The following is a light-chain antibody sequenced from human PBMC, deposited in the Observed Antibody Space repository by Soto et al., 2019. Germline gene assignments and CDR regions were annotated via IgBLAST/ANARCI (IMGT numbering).Light chain of an antibody. V-gene: IGKV3-15*01. CDR2: SAS. Sequence: ETMMTQSPSTLSVSPGERATLSCRASQGVGTKLGWYQHKPGQGPRLLIHSASTRAIGIPARFSGGGSGTEFTLTITSLQSEDFATYLCQQYEHWPPTFGQGTKV. CDR3: QQYEHWPPT. J-gene: IGKJ1*01. CDR1: QGVGTK.